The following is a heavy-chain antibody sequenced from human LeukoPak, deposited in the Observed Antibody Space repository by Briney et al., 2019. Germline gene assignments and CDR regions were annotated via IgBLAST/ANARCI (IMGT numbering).Heavy chain of an antibody. Sequence: ASVKVSCKTSGYTFVRDGISWVRHVPGHGLEWMGWISAYNGNTNYAQKLQGRVTMTTDTSTSTAYMELRSLRSDDTAVYYCARVGLVGADYFDYWGQGTLVTVSS. CDR3: ARVGLVGADYFDY. D-gene: IGHD2-15*01. V-gene: IGHV1-18*04. CDR1: GYTFVRDG. J-gene: IGHJ4*02. CDR2: ISAYNGNT.